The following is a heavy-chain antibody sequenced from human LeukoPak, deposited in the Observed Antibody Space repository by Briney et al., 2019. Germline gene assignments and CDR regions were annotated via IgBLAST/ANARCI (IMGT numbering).Heavy chain of an antibody. CDR1: GGPIISHY. D-gene: IGHD6-13*01. Sequence: SETLSLTCSVSGGPIISHYWSWIRQPPGKGLEWIGYISNSGSTDYNPSLKSRVTISVDTSKNQFSLKLSSVTAADTAVYYCARRGGSWYYTRWYFDLWGRGTLVTVSS. V-gene: IGHV4-59*11. CDR2: ISNSGST. J-gene: IGHJ2*01. CDR3: ARRGGSWYYTRWYFDL.